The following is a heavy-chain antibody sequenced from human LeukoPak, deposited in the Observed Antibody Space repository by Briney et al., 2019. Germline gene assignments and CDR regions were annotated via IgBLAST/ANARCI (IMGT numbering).Heavy chain of an antibody. D-gene: IGHD2-15*01. V-gene: IGHV7-4-1*02. Sequence: GASVKVSCKASGYSFTTYAMNWVRQAPGQGLEWMGWINTNTGNPTYAQGFAGRFVFSLDTSVSTAYLQINGLKSEDTAIYYCARDDIVAAAYLDYWGQGTLVTVSS. CDR2: INTNTGNP. J-gene: IGHJ4*02. CDR1: GYSFTTYA. CDR3: ARDDIVAAAYLDY.